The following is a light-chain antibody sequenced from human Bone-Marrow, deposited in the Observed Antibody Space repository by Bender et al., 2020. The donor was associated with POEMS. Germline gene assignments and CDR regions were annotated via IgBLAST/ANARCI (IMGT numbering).Light chain of an antibody. J-gene: IGLJ1*01. CDR2: INS. CDR3: AAWDDSLSGRV. Sequence: QSGLTQPPSTSGTPGQSVTISCSGSRSNIGSESVYWYQQFPGTAPKLLIYINSYRPSGVPDRFSGSKAGTSASLAISGLRSEDEADYYCAAWDDSLSGRVFGTGTKVTVL. V-gene: IGLV1-47*02. CDR1: RSNIGSES.